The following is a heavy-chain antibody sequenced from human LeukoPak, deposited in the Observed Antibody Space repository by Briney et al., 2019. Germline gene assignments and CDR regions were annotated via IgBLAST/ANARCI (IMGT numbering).Heavy chain of an antibody. CDR2: SSAYNGKT. V-gene: IGHV1-18*04. CDR3: AREGSGSYYPIYYYYYLDV. D-gene: IGHD3-10*01. CDR1: GYTFTGYY. Sequence: ASVKVSCKASGYTFTGYYMHWVRQAPGQGLEGGGWSSAYNGKTNYAQRLQGGVTMTTDPSTSTAYMELRSLRSDDTAVYYCAREGSGSYYPIYYYYYLDVWGKGTTVTVSS. J-gene: IGHJ6*03.